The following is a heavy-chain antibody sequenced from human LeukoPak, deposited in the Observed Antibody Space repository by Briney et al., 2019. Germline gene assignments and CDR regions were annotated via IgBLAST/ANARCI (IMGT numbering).Heavy chain of an antibody. CDR1: GYTFTSYG. D-gene: IGHD3-22*01. CDR3: ARDSGRVTMIVVVITLDY. J-gene: IGHJ4*02. V-gene: IGHV1-18*01. Sequence: ASVKVSCKASGYTFTSYGISWMRQAPGQGLEWMGWISAYNGNTNYAQKLQGRVTMTTDTSTSTAYMELRSLRSDDTAVYYCARDSGRVTMIVVVITLDYWGQGTLVTVSS. CDR2: ISAYNGNT.